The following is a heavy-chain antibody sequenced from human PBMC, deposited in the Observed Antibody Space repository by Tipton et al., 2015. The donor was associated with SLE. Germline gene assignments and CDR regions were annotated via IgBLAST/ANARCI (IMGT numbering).Heavy chain of an antibody. Sequence: QSGAEVKKPGASVKVSCKASGYTFTTYGITWVRQTPGQGLEWMGWIGTYNGNTNYAQKFQGRVTMTTDTSTSTAYMELRSLRSDDTAVYYCARGGGVVIISIDYWYFDLWGRGTLVTVSS. J-gene: IGHJ2*01. CDR1: GYTFTTYG. CDR2: IGTYNGNT. D-gene: IGHD2-21*01. CDR3: ARGGGVVIISIDYWYFDL. V-gene: IGHV1-18*01.